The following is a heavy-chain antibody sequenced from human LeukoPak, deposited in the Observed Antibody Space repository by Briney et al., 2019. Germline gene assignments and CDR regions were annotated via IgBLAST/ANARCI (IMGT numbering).Heavy chain of an antibody. J-gene: IGHJ4*02. V-gene: IGHV1-24*01. CDR3: ATPGIAAADTTYFDY. CDR2: FDPEDGET. Sequence: EASVKVSCKVSGYTLTELSMHWVRQAPGKGLEWMGGFDPEDGETIYAQKFQGRVTMTEDTSTDTAYMELSSLRSEDTAVYYCATPGIAAADTTYFDYWGQGTLVTVSS. D-gene: IGHD6-13*01. CDR1: GYTLTELS.